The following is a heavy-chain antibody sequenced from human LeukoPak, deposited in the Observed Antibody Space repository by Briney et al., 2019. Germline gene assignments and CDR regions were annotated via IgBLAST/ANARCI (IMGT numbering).Heavy chain of an antibody. D-gene: IGHD3-22*01. CDR1: GYSFTSYW. J-gene: IGHJ3*02. Sequence: GESLKISCKGSGYSFTSYWIGWVRQMPGKGLEWMGIIYPGDSDTRYSPSFQGQVTISADKSISTAYLQWSSLKASDTAMYYCAGRFYDSSGYYPFDIWGQGTMVTVSS. CDR3: AGRFYDSSGYYPFDI. CDR2: IYPGDSDT. V-gene: IGHV5-51*01.